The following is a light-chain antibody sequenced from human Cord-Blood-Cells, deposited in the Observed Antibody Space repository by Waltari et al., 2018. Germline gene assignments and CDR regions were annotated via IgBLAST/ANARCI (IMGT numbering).Light chain of an antibody. J-gene: IGKJ2*01. CDR3: QQSYSTPYT. CDR2: AAS. CDR1: QSISSY. Sequence: DLQMTQSPSSLSASVAYRATITCRASQSISSYLNLYQQKPGKAPKLLIYAASSLQSGVPSRFSGSGSGTDFTLTISSLQPEDFATYYCQQSYSTPYTFGQGTKLEIK. V-gene: IGKV1-39*01.